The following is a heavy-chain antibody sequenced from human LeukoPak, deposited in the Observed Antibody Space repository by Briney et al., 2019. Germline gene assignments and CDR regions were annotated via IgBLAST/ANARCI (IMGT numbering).Heavy chain of an antibody. J-gene: IGHJ4*02. V-gene: IGHV1-2*02. D-gene: IGHD3-22*01. CDR1: GYTFTGYY. CDR2: INPNSGGT. CDR3: ATGHYYDSSGQYGIGY. Sequence: ASVKVSCKASGYTFTGYYMHWVRQAPGQGLEWMGWINPNSGGTNYAQKFQGRVTMTEDTSTDTAYMELRSLRSEDTAVYYCATGHYYDSSGQYGIGYWGQGTLVTVSS.